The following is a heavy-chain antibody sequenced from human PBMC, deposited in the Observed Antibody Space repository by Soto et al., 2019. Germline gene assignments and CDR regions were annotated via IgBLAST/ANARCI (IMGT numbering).Heavy chain of an antibody. V-gene: IGHV3-7*01. J-gene: IGHJ6*02. CDR3: ARDPNILATMGSIYYYYGMDV. Sequence: AGGSLRLSCAASGFTFSSYWMSWVRQAPGKGLEWVANIKQDGSEKYYVDSVKGRFTISRDNAKNSLYLQMNSLRAEDTAVYYCARDPNILATMGSIYYYYGMDVWGQGTTVTVSS. CDR2: IKQDGSEK. CDR1: GFTFSSYW. D-gene: IGHD5-12*01.